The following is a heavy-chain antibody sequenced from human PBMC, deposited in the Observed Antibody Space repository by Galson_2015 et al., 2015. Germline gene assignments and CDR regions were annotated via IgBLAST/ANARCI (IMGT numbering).Heavy chain of an antibody. CDR2: MNPNSGNT. J-gene: IGHJ6*02. CDR3: ARDIVVVVAATANPPDYYGMDV. CDR1: GYTFTSYD. D-gene: IGHD2-15*01. V-gene: IGHV1-8*01. Sequence: SVKVSCKASGYTFTSYDINWVRQATGQGLEWMGWMNPNSGNTGYAQKFQGRVTMTRNTSISTAYMELSSLRSEDTAVYYCARDIVVVVAATANPPDYYGMDVWGQGTRSPSP.